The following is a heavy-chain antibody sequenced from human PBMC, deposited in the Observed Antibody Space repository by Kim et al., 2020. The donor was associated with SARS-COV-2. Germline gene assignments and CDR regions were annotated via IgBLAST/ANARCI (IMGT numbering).Heavy chain of an antibody. Sequence: YNPSLKSRVPISVDTSSNQFSLILSSVTAADTGVYYCARHPPEVTQLMDVWGQRTPVTVSS. V-gene: IGHV4-39*01. CDR3: ARHPPEVTQLMDV. D-gene: IGHD2-21*02. J-gene: IGHJ6*02.